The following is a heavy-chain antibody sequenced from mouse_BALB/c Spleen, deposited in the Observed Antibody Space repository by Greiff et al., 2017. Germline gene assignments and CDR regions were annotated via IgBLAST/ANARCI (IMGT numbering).Heavy chain of an antibody. Sequence: QVQLQQSGAELVRPGVSVKISCTGSGFTFTDYAMHWVKQSHAKSLEWLGVISTDYGDASYNQKFKGMATMTVDTSSITAYMELDRLTSEDSAIYCCASDFAYWGQGTLVTVSA. V-gene: IGHV1S137*01. CDR1: GFTFTDYA. CDR2: ISTDYGDA. CDR3: ASDFAY. J-gene: IGHJ3*01.